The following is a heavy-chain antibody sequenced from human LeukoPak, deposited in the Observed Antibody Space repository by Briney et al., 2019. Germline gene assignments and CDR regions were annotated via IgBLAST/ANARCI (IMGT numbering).Heavy chain of an antibody. D-gene: IGHD6-19*01. V-gene: IGHV4-59*01. CDR3: ARDSSGPPLGFLGAFDI. CDR2: IYYSGST. Sequence: SETLSLTCTVSGGSISSYYWSWIRQPPGKGLEWIGYIYYSGSTNYNPSLKSRVTISVDTSKNQFSLKLSSVTAADTAVYYCARDSSGPPLGFLGAFDIWGQGTVVTVSS. CDR1: GGSISSYY. J-gene: IGHJ3*02.